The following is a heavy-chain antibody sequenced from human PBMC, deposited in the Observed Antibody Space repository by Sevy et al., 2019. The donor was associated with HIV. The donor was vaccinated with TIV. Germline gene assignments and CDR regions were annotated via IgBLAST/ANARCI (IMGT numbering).Heavy chain of an antibody. V-gene: IGHV3-53*01. D-gene: IGHD5-12*01. CDR3: ASIGRDGYNYYSDY. CDR2: IYSGGST. CDR1: GFTVSSNY. J-gene: IGHJ4*02. Sequence: GGSLRLSCAASGFTVSSNYMSWVRQAPGKGLEWVSVIYSGGSTYYADSVKGRFTISRDNSKNTLYLQMNSLRAEDTAVYYCASIGRDGYNYYSDYWGQGTLVTVSS.